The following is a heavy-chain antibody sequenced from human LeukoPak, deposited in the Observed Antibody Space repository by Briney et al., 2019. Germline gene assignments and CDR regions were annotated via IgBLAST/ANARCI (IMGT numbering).Heavy chain of an antibody. Sequence: PGRSLRLSCAASGFTFSSYAMHWVRQAPGKGLEWVAVISYDGSNKYYADSVKGRFTISRGNSKNTLYLQMNSLRAEDTAVYYCARDRGDGYNYFDYWGQGTLVTVSS. CDR2: ISYDGSNK. D-gene: IGHD5-24*01. V-gene: IGHV3-30-3*01. CDR3: ARDRGDGYNYFDY. J-gene: IGHJ4*02. CDR1: GFTFSSYA.